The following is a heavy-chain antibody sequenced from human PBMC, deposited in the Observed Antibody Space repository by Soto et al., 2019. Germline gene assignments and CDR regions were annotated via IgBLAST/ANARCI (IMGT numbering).Heavy chain of an antibody. J-gene: IGHJ4*02. CDR1: GFTFNIYG. CDR2: ISYDGSNQ. V-gene: IGHV3-30*18. CDR3: AKDQASGQGSFDS. Sequence: PGGSLRLSCAASGFTFNIYGMHWVRQAPDKGLEWVALISYDGSNQYYADSVKGRFTISRDNSKNTLFLQMNSLRADDTAVYYCAKDQASGQGSFDSWGQGTPVTAPQ.